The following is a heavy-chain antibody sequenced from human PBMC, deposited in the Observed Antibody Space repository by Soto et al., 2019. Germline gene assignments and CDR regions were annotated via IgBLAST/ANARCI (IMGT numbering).Heavy chain of an antibody. CDR1: GYPFTGYY. CDR2: INPSGGST. D-gene: IGHD3-22*01. J-gene: IGHJ4*02. Sequence: ASVKVSCKASGYPFTGYYMHWVRQAPGQGLEWMGIINPSGGSTSYAQKFQGRVTMTRDTSTSTVYMELSSLRSEDTAVYYCASKRGYYDSSGYYTSWGQGTLVTVSS. CDR3: ASKRGYYDSSGYYTS. V-gene: IGHV1-46*03.